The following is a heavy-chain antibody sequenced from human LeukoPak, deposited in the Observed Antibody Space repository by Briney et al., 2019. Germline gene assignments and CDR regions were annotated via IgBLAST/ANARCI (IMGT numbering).Heavy chain of an antibody. CDR2: INPNSGGT. CDR3: ARGGYDSSGSGDY. CDR1: GYTFTGYY. J-gene: IGHJ4*02. V-gene: IGHV1-2*06. Sequence: GESLKISCKASGYTFTGYYMHWVRQAPGQGLEWMGRINPNSGGTNYAQKFQGRVTMTRDTSISTAYMELSRLRSDDTAVYYCARGGYDSSGSGDYWGQGTLVTVSS. D-gene: IGHD3-22*01.